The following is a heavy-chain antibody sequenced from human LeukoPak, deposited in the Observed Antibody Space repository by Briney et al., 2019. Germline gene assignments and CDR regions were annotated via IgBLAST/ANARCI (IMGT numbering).Heavy chain of an antibody. CDR3: ASIAAAGLDWFDP. D-gene: IGHD6-13*01. Sequence: PGRSLRLSCAASGFTFSGYGMHWVRQAPGKGLEWVAVISYDGSNKYYADSVKGRFTISRDNSKNTLYLQMNSLRAEDTAVYYCASIAAAGLDWFDPWGQGTLVTVSS. J-gene: IGHJ5*02. CDR2: ISYDGSNK. CDR1: GFTFSGYG. V-gene: IGHV3-30*03.